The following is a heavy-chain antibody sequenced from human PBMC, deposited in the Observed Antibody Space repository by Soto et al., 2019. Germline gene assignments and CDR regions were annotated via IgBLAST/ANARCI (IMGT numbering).Heavy chain of an antibody. V-gene: IGHV3-7*01. CDR1: GFTFSYYW. CDR3: ARYSSDFKGFDS. CDR2: IKQDGSER. D-gene: IGHD3-3*01. Sequence: GGSPRLSCAASGFTFSYYWMTWVRQAPGKGLEWVANIKQDGSERYYGDSVKGRFTISRDNAKNSLFLQMNSLRAEDTAMYYCARYSSDFKGFDSRDQGPLVTV. J-gene: IGHJ5*01.